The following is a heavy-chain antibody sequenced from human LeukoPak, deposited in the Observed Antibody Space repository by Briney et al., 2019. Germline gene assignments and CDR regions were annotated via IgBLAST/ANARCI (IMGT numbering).Heavy chain of an antibody. V-gene: IGHV1-2*02. J-gene: IGHJ5*02. CDR3: ARDSLYCSGGSCYDGWFDP. CDR1: GYTFTGYY. CDR2: INPNSGGT. D-gene: IGHD2-15*01. Sequence: GASVKVSCKASGYTFTGYYMHWVRQAPGQGLEWMGWINPNSGGTNYAQKFQGRVTMTRDTSISTAYMELSRLRSDDTAVYYCARDSLYCSGGSCYDGWFDPWGQGTLSPSPQ.